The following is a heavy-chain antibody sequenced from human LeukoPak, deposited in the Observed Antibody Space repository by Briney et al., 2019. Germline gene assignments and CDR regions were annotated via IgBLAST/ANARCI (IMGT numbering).Heavy chain of an antibody. D-gene: IGHD5-24*01. J-gene: IGHJ4*02. V-gene: IGHV1-69*05. CDR2: IIPIFGTA. CDR3: ASRSGGDGYIPFDY. Sequence: SVKVSCKASGGTFSSYAISWVRQAPGQGLEWLGGIIPIFGTANYAQKFQGRVTITTDESTSTAYMELSSLRSEDTAVYYCASRSGGDGYIPFDYWGQGTLVTVSS. CDR1: GGTFSSYA.